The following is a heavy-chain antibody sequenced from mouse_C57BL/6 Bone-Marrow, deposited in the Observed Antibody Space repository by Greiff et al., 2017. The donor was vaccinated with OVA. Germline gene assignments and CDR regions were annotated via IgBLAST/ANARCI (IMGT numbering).Heavy chain of an antibody. Sequence: QVQLQQSGAELVRPGASVKLSCKASGYTFTDYYINWVKQRPGQGLEWIARIYPGSGNTYYNEKFKGKATLTAEKSSSTAYMQLSSLTSEDSAVYFCARSYGSSYFAYWGQGTLVTVSA. J-gene: IGHJ3*01. CDR2: IYPGSGNT. V-gene: IGHV1-76*01. D-gene: IGHD1-1*01. CDR1: GYTFTDYY. CDR3: ARSYGSSYFAY.